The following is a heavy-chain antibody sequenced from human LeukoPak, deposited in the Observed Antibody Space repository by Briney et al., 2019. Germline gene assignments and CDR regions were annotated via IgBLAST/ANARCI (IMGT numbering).Heavy chain of an antibody. D-gene: IGHD3-9*01. CDR3: ARSGYYFRFDS. CDR1: GFTVSSNY. CDR2: IYSGGST. Sequence: PGGSLRLSCAASGFTVSSNYMSWVRQAPGKGLEWVSVIYSGGSTYYADSVKGRFTISRDNSKNTLYLQLNSLRAEDTAVYYCARSGYYFRFDSWGQGTLVTVSS. J-gene: IGHJ4*02. V-gene: IGHV3-53*01.